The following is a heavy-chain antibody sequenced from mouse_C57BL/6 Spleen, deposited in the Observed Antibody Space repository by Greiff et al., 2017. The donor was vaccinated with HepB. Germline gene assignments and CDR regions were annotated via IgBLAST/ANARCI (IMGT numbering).Heavy chain of an antibody. CDR2: ISSGSSTI. J-gene: IGHJ1*03. CDR3: ARLLWPYWYFDV. V-gene: IGHV5-17*01. D-gene: IGHD2-1*01. CDR1: GFTFSDYG. Sequence: EVQLVESGGGLVKPGRSLKLSCAASGFTFSDYGMHWVRQAPEKGLEWVAYISSGSSTIYYADTVKGRFTISRDNAKNTLFLQMTSLRSEDTAMYYCARLLWPYWYFDVWGTGTTVTVSS.